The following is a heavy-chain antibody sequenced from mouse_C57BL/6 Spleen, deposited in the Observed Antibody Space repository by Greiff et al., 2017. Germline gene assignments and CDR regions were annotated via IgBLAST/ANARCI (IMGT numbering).Heavy chain of an antibody. CDR1: GYTFTDYE. V-gene: IGHV1-15*01. CDR3: TRSYDSYWYFDV. J-gene: IGHJ1*03. Sequence: VQLQQSGAELVRPGASVTLSCKASGYTFTDYEMHWVKQTPVHGLEWIGAIDPETGGTAYNQKFKGKAILTADKSSSTAYMELRSLTSEDSDVYYCTRSYDSYWYFDVWGTGTTVTVSS. D-gene: IGHD2-4*01. CDR2: IDPETGGT.